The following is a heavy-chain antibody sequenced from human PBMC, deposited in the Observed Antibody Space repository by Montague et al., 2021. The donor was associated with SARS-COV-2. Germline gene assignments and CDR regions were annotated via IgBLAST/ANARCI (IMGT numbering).Heavy chain of an antibody. V-gene: IGHV3-7*01. Sequence: SLRLSCAASGFTFSSYWMSWDRQAPGKGLEWVANIKQDGREKYYVDSVKGRFTISRDNAKNSLYLQMNSLRAEDTAVYYCARMGSSWYVRYYYYYGMDVWGQGTTVTVSS. J-gene: IGHJ6*02. CDR3: ARMGSSWYVRYYYYYGMDV. D-gene: IGHD6-13*01. CDR1: GFTFSSYW. CDR2: IKQDGREK.